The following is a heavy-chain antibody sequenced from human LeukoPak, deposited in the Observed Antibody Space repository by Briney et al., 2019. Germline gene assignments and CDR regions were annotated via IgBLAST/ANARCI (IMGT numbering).Heavy chain of an antibody. V-gene: IGHV4-34*01. Sequence: SETLSLTCAVYGGSFSGYYWSWIRQPPGKGLEWIGEINHSGSTNYNPSLKSRVTISVDTSKNQFSLKLSSVTAADTAVYYSAASSTGSGYPYRSYYFDYWGQGTLVTVSS. J-gene: IGHJ4*02. CDR1: GGSFSGYY. CDR3: AASSTGSGYPYRSYYFDY. CDR2: INHSGST. D-gene: IGHD5-12*01.